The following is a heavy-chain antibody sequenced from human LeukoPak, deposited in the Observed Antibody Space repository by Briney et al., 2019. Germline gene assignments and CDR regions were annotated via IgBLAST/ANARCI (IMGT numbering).Heavy chain of an antibody. CDR3: ATYSSSNGREFQY. V-gene: IGHV3-7*01. Sequence: GGPLRLSCEGSGFTFSNYWMSWVRQAPGKGLEWVANIQQHGSETYYGDSVKGRFTISRDNAKNSLYLQMNSLRAEDTAVYYCATYSSSNGREFQYWGQGTLVTVSS. J-gene: IGHJ1*01. CDR2: IQQHGSET. CDR1: GFTFSNYW. D-gene: IGHD2-2*01.